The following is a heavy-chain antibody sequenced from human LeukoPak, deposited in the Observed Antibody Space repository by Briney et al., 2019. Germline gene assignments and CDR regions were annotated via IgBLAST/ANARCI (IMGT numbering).Heavy chain of an antibody. V-gene: IGHV1-24*01. D-gene: IGHD3-22*01. Sequence: ASVKVSCKVSGYTLTELSMHWVRQAPGKGLEWMGGFDPEDGETIYAQKFQGRVTMTEDTSTDTAYMELSSLRSEDTAVYYCAISEGRSGYYLEVDYWGQGTLVTVSS. J-gene: IGHJ4*02. CDR1: GYTLTELS. CDR2: FDPEDGET. CDR3: AISEGRSGYYLEVDY.